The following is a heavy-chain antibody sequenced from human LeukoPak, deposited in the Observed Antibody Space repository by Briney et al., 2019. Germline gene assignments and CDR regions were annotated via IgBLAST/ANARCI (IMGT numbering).Heavy chain of an antibody. CDR3: AKGVVPAAHRYYFDY. CDR1: RFTFSSYA. D-gene: IGHD2-2*01. CDR2: ISGSGGST. J-gene: IGHJ4*02. Sequence: PGGSLRLSCAASRFTFSSYAMSWVRQAPGKGLEWVSAISGSGGSTYYADSVKGRFTISRDNSKNTLYLQMNSLRAEDTAVYYCAKGVVPAAHRYYFDYWGQGTLVTVSS. V-gene: IGHV3-23*01.